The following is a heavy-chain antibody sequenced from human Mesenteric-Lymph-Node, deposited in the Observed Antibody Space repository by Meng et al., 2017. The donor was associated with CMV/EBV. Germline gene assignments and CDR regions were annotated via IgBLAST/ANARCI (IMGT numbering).Heavy chain of an antibody. CDR2: INPKTGGR. Sequence: QVQLVPSGAEMKKPGASVTVSCKASGYTFITYYINLVREAPGQGLEWMGRINPKTGGRSYAQNFQGRVTMTRDTSINTAYMEVNRLNSDDTAMYYCARDRDTDWYSPFDYWGPGTLVTVSS. CDR1: GYTFITYY. V-gene: IGHV1-2*06. D-gene: IGHD3-9*01. CDR3: ARDRDTDWYSPFDY. J-gene: IGHJ4*02.